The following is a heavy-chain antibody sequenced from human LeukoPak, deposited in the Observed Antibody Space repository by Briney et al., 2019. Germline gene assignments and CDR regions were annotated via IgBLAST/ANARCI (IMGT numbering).Heavy chain of an antibody. V-gene: IGHV4-39*01. CDR3: AGSSGYASPFDY. D-gene: IGHD5-12*01. J-gene: IGHJ4*02. Sequence: SETLFLTCTVSGGSISSSSYYWGWIRQPPGKGLEWIGSIYYSGSTYYNPSLKSRVTISVDTSKNQFSLKVRSVTAADTGVYFCAGSSGYASPFDYWGQGTLVTVSS. CDR1: GGSISSSSYY. CDR2: IYYSGST.